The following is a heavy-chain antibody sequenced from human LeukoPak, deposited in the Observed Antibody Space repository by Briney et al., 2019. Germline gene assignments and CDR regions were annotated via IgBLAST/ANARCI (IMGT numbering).Heavy chain of an antibody. D-gene: IGHD2-21*02. J-gene: IGHJ5*02. CDR1: GFTFSSYW. V-gene: IGHV3-74*01. CDR2: INPDGTST. Sequence: GGSLRLSCAASGFTFSSYWMHWVRQAPGKGLVWVSRINPDGTSTNYADSVKGRFTISRDNAKNTVDLQMNSLRGEDTAVYYCARDAGDCGGDCPRWFDPWGQGTLVTVSS. CDR3: ARDAGDCGGDCPRWFDP.